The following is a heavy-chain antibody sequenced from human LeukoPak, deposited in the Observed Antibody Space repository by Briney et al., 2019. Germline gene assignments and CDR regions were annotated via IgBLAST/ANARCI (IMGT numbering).Heavy chain of an antibody. CDR2: IYDSGTT. Sequence: SETLSLTCTVSGGSISSYYWSWIRQPPGKGLEWFGYIYDSGTTNYNPSLKSRVTISVDTSKNQFSLKLSSVTAADTAVYYCARVSWFPGTTYYYMDVWGKGTTVTVSS. CDR3: ARVSWFPGTTYYYMDV. CDR1: GGSISSYY. J-gene: IGHJ6*03. V-gene: IGHV4-59*01. D-gene: IGHD1-1*01.